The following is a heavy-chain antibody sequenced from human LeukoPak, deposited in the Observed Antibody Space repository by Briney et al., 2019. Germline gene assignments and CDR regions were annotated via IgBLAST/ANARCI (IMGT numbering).Heavy chain of an antibody. D-gene: IGHD3-3*01. CDR2: IYYSGST. CDR3: ARDIGYYDFWSGYSQRGWFDP. V-gene: IGHV4-61*01. J-gene: IGHJ5*02. CDR1: GGSVSSGSYY. Sequence: SETLSLTCTVSGGSVSSGSYYWSWIRQPPGKGLEWIVYIYYSGSTNYNPSLKSRVTISVDTSKNQFSPKLSSVTAADTAVYYCARDIGYYDFWSGYSQRGWFDPWGQGTLVTVSS.